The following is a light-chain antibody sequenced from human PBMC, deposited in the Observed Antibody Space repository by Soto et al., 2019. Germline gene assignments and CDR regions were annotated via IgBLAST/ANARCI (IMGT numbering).Light chain of an antibody. CDR2: GAS. Sequence: VVLTQSPCTLSLSPGERATLSCMAIQSVSSNYLAWYQQKPGQAPRLLIYGASTRATGIPDRFSGSGSGTDFTLTISRLEPEDSAVYYCQQYGSSPTWTFGQGTKVDIK. V-gene: IGKV3-20*01. J-gene: IGKJ1*01. CDR3: QQYGSSPTWT. CDR1: QSVSSNY.